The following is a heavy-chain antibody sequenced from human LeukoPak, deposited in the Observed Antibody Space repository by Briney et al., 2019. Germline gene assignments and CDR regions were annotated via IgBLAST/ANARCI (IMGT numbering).Heavy chain of an antibody. J-gene: IGHJ6*02. D-gene: IGHD6-13*01. CDR2: IYSGGST. V-gene: IGHV3-53*04. CDR1: GFTVSSNY. CDR3: ARVIKQHPFSHYGMDV. Sequence: PGGSLRLSCAASGFTVSSNYMSWVRQAPGKGLEWVSVIYSGGSTYYADSVKGRFTISRHNSKNTLYLQMNSLRAEDTAVYYCARVIKQHPFSHYGMDVWGQGTTVTVSS.